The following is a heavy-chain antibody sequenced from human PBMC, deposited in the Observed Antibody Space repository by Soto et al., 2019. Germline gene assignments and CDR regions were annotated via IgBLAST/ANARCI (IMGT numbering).Heavy chain of an antibody. V-gene: IGHV3-15*01. CDR3: TTADDRYNWNYVPFDY. CDR1: DFTSSNPW. D-gene: IGHD1-7*01. CDR2: IKSKTDGGTT. Sequence: GGSLRLSCAASDFTSSNPWMSWVRQAPEKALEWVGRIKSKTDGGTTDYATPVKGRFTISRDDSKNTLYLQMNSLKTEDTAVYYCTTADDRYNWNYVPFDYWGQGTLVTVSS. J-gene: IGHJ4*02.